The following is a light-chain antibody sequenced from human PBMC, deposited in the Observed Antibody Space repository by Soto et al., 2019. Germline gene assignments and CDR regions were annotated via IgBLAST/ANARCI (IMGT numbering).Light chain of an antibody. CDR2: KAS. J-gene: IGKJ1*01. CDR1: QTISSW. CDR3: QHYNSYSEA. Sequence: DIQMTQSPSTLSGSVGDRVTITCRASQTISSWLAWYQQKPGKAPKLLIYKASTLKSGVPSRFSGSASGTEFTLTISCLQPDDFATYYCQHYNSYSEAFGQGTKVELK. V-gene: IGKV1-5*03.